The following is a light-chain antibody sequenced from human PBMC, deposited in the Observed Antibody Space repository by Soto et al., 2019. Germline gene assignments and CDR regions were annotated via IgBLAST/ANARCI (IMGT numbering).Light chain of an antibody. CDR1: HSVSSN. CDR3: QQYGNWYT. V-gene: IGKV3-15*01. J-gene: IGKJ2*01. CDR2: GAS. Sequence: EIVLTQSPATLSVSPGERATLSCRASHSVSSNLAWYQQKPGQAPRLLIFGASTRATGIPARFSGSGSGTEFTLTISSLQSEDFAVYYCQQYGNWYTFGQGTKLEIK.